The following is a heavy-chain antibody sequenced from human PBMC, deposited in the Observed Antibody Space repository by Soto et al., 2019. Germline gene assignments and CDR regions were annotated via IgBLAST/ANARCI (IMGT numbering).Heavy chain of an antibody. J-gene: IGHJ4*02. Sequence: ASVKVSCKASGYTFPSYYMHWVRQAPGQGLEWMGIINPSGGSTSYAQKFQGRVTMTRDTSTSTVYMELSSLRSEDTAVYYCARDSSGWTFDYWGQGTLVTVSS. CDR3: ARDSSGWTFDY. D-gene: IGHD6-19*01. CDR2: INPSGGST. V-gene: IGHV1-46*03. CDR1: GYTFPSYY.